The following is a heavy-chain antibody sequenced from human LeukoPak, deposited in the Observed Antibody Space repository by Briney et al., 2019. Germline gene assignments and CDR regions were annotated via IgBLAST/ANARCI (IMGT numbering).Heavy chain of an antibody. CDR3: ARLGYYNYGMDV. J-gene: IGHJ6*02. V-gene: IGHV4-39*02. D-gene: IGHD3-16*01. CDR2: IYFSGST. Sequence: PSETLSLTCTVSGGSISTTSYYWTWIRQPPGKGLEWIGAIYFSGSTYYNPSLKSRVILSVDTSKNHFSLKMNSVTAADTAVYYCARLGYYNYGMDVWGQGTAVTVSS. CDR1: GGSISTTSYY.